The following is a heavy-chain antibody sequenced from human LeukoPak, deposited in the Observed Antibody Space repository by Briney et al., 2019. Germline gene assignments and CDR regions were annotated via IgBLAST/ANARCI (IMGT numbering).Heavy chain of an antibody. CDR1: GFTFSSYA. V-gene: IGHV3-30-3*01. CDR2: ISYDGSNK. D-gene: IGHD6-19*01. CDR3: ARGGWQWLVAYFDY. Sequence: GGSLRLSCAASGFTFSSYAMHWVRQAPGKGLEWVAVISYDGSNKYYADSVKGRFTISRDNSKNTLYLQMNSLRAEDTAVYYCARGGWQWLVAYFDYWGQGTLVTVSS. J-gene: IGHJ4*02.